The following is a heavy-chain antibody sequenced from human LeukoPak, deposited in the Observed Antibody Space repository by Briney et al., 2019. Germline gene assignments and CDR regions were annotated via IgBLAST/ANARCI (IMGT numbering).Heavy chain of an antibody. V-gene: IGHV3-74*01. D-gene: IGHD3-16*01. CDR3: ARGKKGLYYYYGMDV. J-gene: IGHJ6*02. CDR1: GFTFDDYA. CDR2: INSDGSST. Sequence: PGGSLRLSCAASGFTFDDYAMHWVRQAPGKGLVWVSRINSDGSSTSYADSVKGRFTISRDNAKNTLYLQMNSLRAEDTAVYYCARGKKGLYYYYGMDVWGQGITVTVSS.